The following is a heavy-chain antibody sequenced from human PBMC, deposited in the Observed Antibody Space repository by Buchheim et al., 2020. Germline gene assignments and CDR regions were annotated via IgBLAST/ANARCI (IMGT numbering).Heavy chain of an antibody. D-gene: IGHD3-10*01. CDR1: GYSFTSYW. V-gene: IGHV5-51*01. CDR2: IYPGDSDT. Sequence: EVQLVQSGAEVKKPGESLKISCKGSGYSFTSYWIGWVRQMPGKGLEWMGIIYPGDSDTRYSPSFQGQVTISADKSISTAYPQWSSLKASDTAMYYCARTVPITMVQGVITYCFDYWGQGTL. CDR3: ARTVPITMVQGVITYCFDY. J-gene: IGHJ4*02.